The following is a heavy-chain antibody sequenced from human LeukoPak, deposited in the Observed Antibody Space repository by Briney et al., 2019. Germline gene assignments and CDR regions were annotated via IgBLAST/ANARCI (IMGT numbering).Heavy chain of an antibody. CDR3: ARRAYYCTNGVCHRRYYYYMDV. V-gene: IGHV3-23*01. CDR2: LSGSGGNT. D-gene: IGHD2-8*01. Sequence: GGSLRLSCAASGFTFSSYAMSWVRQAPGKGLEWVSTLSGSGGNTYYADSVKGRVTISRDNSKNTLYLQMNSLRAEDTAVYYCARRAYYCTNGVCHRRYYYYMDVWGKGTTVTVSS. J-gene: IGHJ6*03. CDR1: GFTFSSYA.